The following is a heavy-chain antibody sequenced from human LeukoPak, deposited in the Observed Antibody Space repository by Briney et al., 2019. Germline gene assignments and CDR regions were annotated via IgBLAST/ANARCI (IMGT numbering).Heavy chain of an antibody. CDR3: ARGLSAIKKWGSVH. Sequence: SETLSLTCAVYGGSFSGYYWSWIRQPPGKGLEWIGEINHSGSTNYNPSLKSRVTISVDTSKNQFSLKLSSVTAADTAVYYCARGLSAIKKWGSVHWGQGTLVTVSS. D-gene: IGHD1-26*01. J-gene: IGHJ4*02. CDR1: GGSFSGYY. V-gene: IGHV4-34*01. CDR2: INHSGST.